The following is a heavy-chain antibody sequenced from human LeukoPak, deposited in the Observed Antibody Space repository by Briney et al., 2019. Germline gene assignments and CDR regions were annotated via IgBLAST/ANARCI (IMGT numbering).Heavy chain of an antibody. Sequence: GGSLRLSCAASGFTFSTYWMHWVRQAPGKGLVWVSRISSDGTTTNYADSVKGRFTISRDNAKNTLYLQMNTPRAEDTAVYYCARRYYESDAYDRHFDDWGQGTLVDVSS. J-gene: IGHJ4*02. D-gene: IGHD3-22*01. V-gene: IGHV3-74*01. CDR3: ARRYYESDAYDRHFDD. CDR2: ISSDGTTT. CDR1: GFTFSTYW.